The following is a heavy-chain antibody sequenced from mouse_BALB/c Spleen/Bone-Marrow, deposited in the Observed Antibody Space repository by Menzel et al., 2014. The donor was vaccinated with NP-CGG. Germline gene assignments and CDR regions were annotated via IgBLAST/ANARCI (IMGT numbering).Heavy chain of an antibody. CDR1: GYTFTDYY. J-gene: IGHJ3*01. V-gene: IGHV1-19*01. D-gene: IGHD1-1*01. Sequence: EVQLQQSGPELVKPGASVKMSCKASGYTFTDYYMDWVKQSHGESFEWIGRVNPYNGGTSYNQKFKGKATLTVDKSSSTAYMKLNSLTSEDSAIYYCARGSYYGSSYWFAYWGQGTLVTVSA. CDR3: ARGSYYGSSYWFAY. CDR2: VNPYNGGT.